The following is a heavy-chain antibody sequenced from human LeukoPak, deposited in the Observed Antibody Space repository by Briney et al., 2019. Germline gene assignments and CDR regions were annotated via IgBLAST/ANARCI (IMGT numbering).Heavy chain of an antibody. V-gene: IGHV1-18*01. CDR1: GHSFTKYG. D-gene: IGHD6-19*01. CDR3: ARSGLGTGWSFSDF. CDR2: ISNYNGNT. Sequence: GASVKVSCKASGHSFTKYGFNWVRQAPGQGLEWMGWISNYNGNTDYAQKFQGRVTMTTDTMTTTAYMELRSLKCDDTAVYYYARSGLGTGWSFSDFWGQGTLVTVSS. J-gene: IGHJ4*02.